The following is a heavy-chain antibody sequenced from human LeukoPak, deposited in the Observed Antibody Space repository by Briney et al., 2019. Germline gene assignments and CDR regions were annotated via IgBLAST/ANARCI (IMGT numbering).Heavy chain of an antibody. V-gene: IGHV4-39*01. D-gene: IGHD6-19*01. Sequence: SETLSLTCTVSGGSISSYYWSWIRQPPGKGLEWIGSIYYSGSTYYNPSLKSRVTISVDTSKNQFSLKLSSVTAADTAVYYCARLKQAVAVDYWGQGTLVTVSS. CDR3: ARLKQAVAVDY. J-gene: IGHJ4*02. CDR1: GGSISSYY. CDR2: IYYSGST.